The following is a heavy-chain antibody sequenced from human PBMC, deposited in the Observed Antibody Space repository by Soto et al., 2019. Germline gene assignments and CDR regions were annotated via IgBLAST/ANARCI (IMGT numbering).Heavy chain of an antibody. J-gene: IGHJ4*02. V-gene: IGHV3-23*01. CDR1: GFTFSSYA. CDR3: AKDGYRSGGSCYIGY. Sequence: GGSLRLSCAASGFTFSSYAMSWVRQAPGKGLEWVSAISGSGGSTYYADSVKGRFTISRDNSKNTLYLQMNSLRAEDTAVYYCAKDGYRSGGSCYIGYWGQGTLVTVSS. D-gene: IGHD2-15*01. CDR2: ISGSGGST.